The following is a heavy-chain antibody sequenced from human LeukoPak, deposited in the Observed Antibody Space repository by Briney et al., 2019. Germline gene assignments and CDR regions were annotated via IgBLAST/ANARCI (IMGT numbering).Heavy chain of an antibody. Sequence: PSETLSLTCTVSGGSISSGGYYWSWIRQHPGKGLEWIGYIYYSGSTYYNPSLKSRVTISVDTSKNQFSLKLSSVTAADTAVYYCARHYGSGTEGFFDYWGQGTLVTVSS. CDR2: IYYSGST. D-gene: IGHD3-10*01. CDR3: ARHYGSGTEGFFDY. J-gene: IGHJ4*02. V-gene: IGHV4-31*03. CDR1: GGSISSGGYY.